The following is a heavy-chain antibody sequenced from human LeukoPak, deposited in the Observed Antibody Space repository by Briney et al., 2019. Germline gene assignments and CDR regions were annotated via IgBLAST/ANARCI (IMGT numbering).Heavy chain of an antibody. V-gene: IGHV3-7*01. CDR2: IKQDGSEK. D-gene: IGHD6-19*01. CDR3: ARIRRGWSQNWDY. CDR1: GFTCSSYW. J-gene: IGHJ4*02. Sequence: GGSLRLSCAASGFTCSSYWMSWVRQAPGKGLEWVANIKQDGSEKYYVDSVKGRFTISRDNAKNSLYLQMNSLRAEDAAVYYCARIRRGWSQNWDYWGQGTLVTVSS.